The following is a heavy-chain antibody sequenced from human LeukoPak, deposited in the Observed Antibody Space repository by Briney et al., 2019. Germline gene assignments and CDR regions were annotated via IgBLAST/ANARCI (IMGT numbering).Heavy chain of an antibody. CDR2: INPSGGST. Sequence: GASVKVSCKASGYTFTSYYTHWVRQAPGQGLEWMGIINPSGGSTSYAQKFQGRGTMTRDTSTSTVYMEVSSLRSEDTAVYYCARDSGYDLRVLDYYGMDVWGQGTTVTVSS. CDR1: GYTFTSYY. J-gene: IGHJ6*02. D-gene: IGHD5-12*01. V-gene: IGHV1-46*01. CDR3: ARDSGYDLRVLDYYGMDV.